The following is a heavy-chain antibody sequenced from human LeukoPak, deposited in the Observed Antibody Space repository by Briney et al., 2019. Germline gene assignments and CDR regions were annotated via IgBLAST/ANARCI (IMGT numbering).Heavy chain of an antibody. CDR2: MSSSGSTI. D-gene: IGHD2-2*01. CDR1: GFTFSDYY. V-gene: IGHV3-11*01. CDR3: GTPRGGYQYDAFNI. J-gene: IGHJ3*02. Sequence: PGGSLRLSCAASGFTFSDYYMTWIRQAPGKGLEWVSYMSSSGSTIYYADSVKGRFTVPRDNAKNSLYLQMNSLRAEDTAVYYCGTPRGGYQYDAFNIWGQGTMVTVSS.